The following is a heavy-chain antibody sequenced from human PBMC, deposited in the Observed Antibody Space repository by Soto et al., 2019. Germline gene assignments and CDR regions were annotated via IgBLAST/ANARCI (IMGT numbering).Heavy chain of an antibody. CDR1: GGSVSSTNW. V-gene: IGHV4-4*02. Sequence: SETLSLTCAVSGGSVSSTNWWSWVRQSPGKGLEWIGDIYHIGSTNYNPSLRGRVTISVDKSNNQFSLTLKYVTAADTAVYYCATRPPRMEVRFLPKPTGAQEPLATVP. CDR3: ATRPPRMEVRFLPKPT. J-gene: IGHJ4*02. CDR2: IYHIGST. D-gene: IGHD1-1*01.